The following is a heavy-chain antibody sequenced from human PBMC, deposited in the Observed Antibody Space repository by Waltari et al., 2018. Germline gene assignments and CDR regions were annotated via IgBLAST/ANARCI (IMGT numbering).Heavy chain of an antibody. J-gene: IGHJ4*02. CDR2: INHSGST. CDR3: ARGRHSSSWFNPRNDY. Sequence: QVQLQQWGAGLLKPSETLSLTCAVYGGSFSGYYWSWIRQPPGKGLEWIGEINHSGSTNYNPSLKSRVTRSVDTSKNQFSLKLSSVTAADTAVYYCARGRHSSSWFNPRNDYWGQGTLVTVSS. CDR1: GGSFSGYY. V-gene: IGHV4-34*01. D-gene: IGHD6-13*01.